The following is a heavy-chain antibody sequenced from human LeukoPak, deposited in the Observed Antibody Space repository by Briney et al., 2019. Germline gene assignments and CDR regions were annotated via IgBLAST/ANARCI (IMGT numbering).Heavy chain of an antibody. CDR3: ARVAAGTFGDYYYYMDV. D-gene: IGHD6-13*01. V-gene: IGHV4-59*08. J-gene: IGHJ6*03. CDR1: GGSISSYY. Sequence: SETLSLTCTVSGGSISSYYWSWIRQPPGKGLEWIGYIYYSGSTNYNPSLKSRVTISVDTSKNQFSLKLSSVTAADTAVYYCARVAAGTFGDYYYYMDVWGKGTTVTVSS. CDR2: IYYSGST.